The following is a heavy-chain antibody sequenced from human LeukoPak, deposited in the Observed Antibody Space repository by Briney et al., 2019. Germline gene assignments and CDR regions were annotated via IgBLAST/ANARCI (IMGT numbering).Heavy chain of an antibody. CDR2: ISSSDSTI. V-gene: IGHV3-48*03. CDR3: ARGKSSKQQVARLLDY. Sequence: GGSLRLSCAASGFTFGSYEMNWVRQAPGKGLEWVSYISSSDSTIYYADSVKGRFTISRDNAKNSLYLQMNSLRAEDTAVYYCARGKSSKQQVARLLDYWGQGTLVTVSS. CDR1: GFTFGSYE. D-gene: IGHD6-13*01. J-gene: IGHJ4*02.